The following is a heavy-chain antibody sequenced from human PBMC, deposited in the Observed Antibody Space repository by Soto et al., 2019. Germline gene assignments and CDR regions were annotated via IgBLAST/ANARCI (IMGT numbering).Heavy chain of an antibody. D-gene: IGHD1-7*01. CDR3: AKGNSWSPALVLDI. J-gene: IGHJ3*02. V-gene: IGHV3-23*01. CDR2: ISGSGGST. CDR1: GFTFSSYA. Sequence: HPGGSLRLSCAASGFTFSSYAMNWVRQAPGKGLEWVSAISGSGGSTYYADSVKGRFTISRDSSKNTLYLQMNSLRAEDTAVYYCAKGNSWSPALVLDIWGQGIMVTVSS.